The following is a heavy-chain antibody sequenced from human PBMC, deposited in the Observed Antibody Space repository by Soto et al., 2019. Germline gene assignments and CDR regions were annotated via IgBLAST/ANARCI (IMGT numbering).Heavy chain of an antibody. Sequence: QVQLVQSGAEVKTPGASVMLSCKASGYTFTSYYLHWVRQATGHGLAWMGISNPDGGSTRNAQKCQARVTMTRETSTRTFHMRLSSLRCEDTARYYSAKAPRGGVMITASSAHMAYGGKGPRVTASS. CDR1: GYTFTSYY. D-gene: IGHD3-16*01. CDR2: SNPDGGST. CDR3: AKAPRGGVMITASSAHMAY. J-gene: IGHJ4*02. V-gene: IGHV1-46*01.